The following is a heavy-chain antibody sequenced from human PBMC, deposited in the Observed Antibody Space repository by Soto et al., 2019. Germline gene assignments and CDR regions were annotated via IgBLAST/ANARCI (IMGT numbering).Heavy chain of an antibody. Sequence: ASVKVSCKASGYTFTGYYMHWVRQAPGQGLEWMGWINPNSGGTNYAQKFQGWVTMTRDTSISTAYMELSRLRSDDTAVYYCARASVPAATWFDPWGQGTLVTVS. CDR1: GYTFTGYY. CDR3: ARASVPAATWFDP. D-gene: IGHD2-2*01. CDR2: INPNSGGT. V-gene: IGHV1-2*04. J-gene: IGHJ5*02.